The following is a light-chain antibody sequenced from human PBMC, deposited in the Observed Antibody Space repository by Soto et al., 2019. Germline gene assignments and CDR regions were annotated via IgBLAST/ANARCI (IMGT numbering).Light chain of an antibody. Sequence: QSVLTQPASVSGSPGQSITISCTGTSSDVGGYKYVSWYQQLPGKAPKLMISEVSNRPSGVSNRFSGSKSGNTASLTISGLQAEDEADYYCSSYTAGGTIFGTGTKVTVL. CDR3: SSYTAGGTI. J-gene: IGLJ1*01. CDR1: SSDVGGYKY. CDR2: EVS. V-gene: IGLV2-14*01.